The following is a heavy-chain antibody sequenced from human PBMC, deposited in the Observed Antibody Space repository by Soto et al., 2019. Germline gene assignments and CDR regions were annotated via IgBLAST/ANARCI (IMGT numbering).Heavy chain of an antibody. CDR3: ARHLDFWSGYCL. CDR1: GGSISSYY. D-gene: IGHD3-3*01. V-gene: IGHV4-59*08. CDR2: IYYSGST. Sequence: SETLSLTCTVSGGSISSYYRSWIRQPPGKGLEWIGYIYYSGSTNYNPSLKSRVTISVDTSKNQFSLKLSSVTAADTAVYYCARHLDFWSGYCLWGEGTMVTGSS. J-gene: IGHJ3*01.